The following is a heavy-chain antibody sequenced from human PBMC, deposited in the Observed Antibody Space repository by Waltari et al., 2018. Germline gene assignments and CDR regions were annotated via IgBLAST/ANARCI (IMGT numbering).Heavy chain of an antibody. Sequence: EVQLVESGGGLVQPGGSLRLSCAASGFTFSSYSMNWVRQAPGKGLEWVSYISSSSSTIYYADSVKGRFTISRDNAKNSLYLQMNSLRAEDTAVYYCARDLGYCSCGSCYRAGWGQGTLVTVSS. CDR3: ARDLGYCSCGSCYRAG. CDR2: ISSSSSTI. J-gene: IGHJ4*02. V-gene: IGHV3-48*01. D-gene: IGHD2-15*01. CDR1: GFTFSSYS.